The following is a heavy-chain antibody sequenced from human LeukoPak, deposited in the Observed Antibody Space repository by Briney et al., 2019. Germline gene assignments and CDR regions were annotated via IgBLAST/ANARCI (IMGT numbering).Heavy chain of an antibody. V-gene: IGHV2-70*11. J-gene: IGHJ4*02. D-gene: IGHD1-26*01. CDR2: IDWDDDK. CDR3: ARVPVGGKYYFDY. Sequence: SGPTLVNPTQTLTLTCTLSGFSLSTSGMCVSWIRQPPGKALEWLARIDWDDDKYYSTSLKTRLTISKDASKNQVVLTMTNMGPVDTATYYCARVPVGGKYYFDYWGQGTLVTVSS. CDR1: GFSLSTSGMC.